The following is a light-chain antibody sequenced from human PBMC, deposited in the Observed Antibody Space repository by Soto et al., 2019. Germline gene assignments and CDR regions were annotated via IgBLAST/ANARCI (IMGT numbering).Light chain of an antibody. CDR2: HDT. J-gene: IGLJ2*01. CDR3: GAWDDSLNGPV. V-gene: IGLV1-44*01. CDR1: GSNIGSNT. Sequence: QSVLTQPPSASGTPGQRVIISCSGSGSNIGSNTVNWYQQLPGAAPKVLIHHDTQRPSGVPDRFSGSKSGIYASLAISGLQSEDEADYYCGAWDDSLNGPVFGGGTKVTVL.